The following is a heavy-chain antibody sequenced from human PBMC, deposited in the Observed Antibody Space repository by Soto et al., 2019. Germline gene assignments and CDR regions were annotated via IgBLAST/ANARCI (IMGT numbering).Heavy chain of an antibody. CDR2: ISDSGSS. Sequence: QVQLQESGPGLVKPSQTLTLTCTVSGGSISRGRFYWSWIRQHPGKGLEWIGHISDSGSSYYNPSLESRVTISVDTSKNQCSLKLSAVTAADTAVYFCARTTFYDVFTAYYSLFDYWGQGTMVTVSS. CDR1: GGSISRGRFY. CDR3: ARTTFYDVFTAYYSLFDY. V-gene: IGHV4-31*03. J-gene: IGHJ4*02. D-gene: IGHD3-9*01.